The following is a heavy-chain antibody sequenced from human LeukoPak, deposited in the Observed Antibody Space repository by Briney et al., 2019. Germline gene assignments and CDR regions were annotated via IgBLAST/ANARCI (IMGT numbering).Heavy chain of an antibody. V-gene: IGHV1-24*01. CDR1: GYTLTELS. J-gene: IGHJ4*02. D-gene: IGHD4-23*01. CDR3: ATLHYDGGNSEYYFDY. Sequence: ASVKVSCKVSGYTLTELSMHWVRQAPGKGLEWMGGFDPEDGETIYAQKFQGRVTMTEDTSTDTAYMELSSLRSEDTTVYYCATLHYDGGNSEYYFDYWGQGTLVTVSS. CDR2: FDPEDGET.